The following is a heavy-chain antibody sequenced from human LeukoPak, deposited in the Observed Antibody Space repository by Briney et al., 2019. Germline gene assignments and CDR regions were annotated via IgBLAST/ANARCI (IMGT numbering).Heavy chain of an antibody. CDR1: GFTVSSNF. CDR2: IYGGGST. Sequence: GGSLRLSCAASGFTVSSNFMAWVRQAPGKGLEWVSVIYGGGSTFYADSVKGRSTISRDNSQNTMYLQMNGLRAEDTAVYYCATWPGAGYGEDYWGQGTLVTVSS. J-gene: IGHJ4*02. CDR3: ATWPGAGYGEDY. V-gene: IGHV3-53*01. D-gene: IGHD3-10*01.